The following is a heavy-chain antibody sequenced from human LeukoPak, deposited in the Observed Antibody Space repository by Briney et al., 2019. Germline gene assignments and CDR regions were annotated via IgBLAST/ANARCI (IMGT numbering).Heavy chain of an antibody. CDR2: ISGSGGST. CDR3: AKPDYGDYLDAFDI. CDR1: GFTFSSYG. V-gene: IGHV3-23*01. J-gene: IGHJ3*02. D-gene: IGHD4-17*01. Sequence: PGGSLRLSCAASGFTFSSYGMSWVRQAPGKELEWVSAISGSGGSTYYADSVKGRFTISRDNSKNTLYLQMNGLRAEDTAVYYCAKPDYGDYLDAFDIWGQGTMVTVSS.